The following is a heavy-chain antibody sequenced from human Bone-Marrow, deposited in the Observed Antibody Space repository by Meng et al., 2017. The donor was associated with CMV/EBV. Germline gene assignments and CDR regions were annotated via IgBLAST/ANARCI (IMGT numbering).Heavy chain of an antibody. CDR3: AREEIVVVPAAIVVYYYYGMDV. V-gene: IGHV1-2*02. J-gene: IGHJ6*02. D-gene: IGHD2-2*02. CDR1: GYTFTGYY. Sequence: ASVKVSCKASGYTFTGYYMHWVRQAPGQGLEWMGWINPNSGDTNYAQKFQGRVTMTRDTSISTAYMELSRLRSDDTAVYYCAREEIVVVPAAIVVYYYYGMDVWGQGTTVTVSS. CDR2: INPNSGDT.